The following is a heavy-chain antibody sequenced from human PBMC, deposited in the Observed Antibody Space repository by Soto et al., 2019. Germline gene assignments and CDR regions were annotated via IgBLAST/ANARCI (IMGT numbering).Heavy chain of an antibody. CDR2: IYSSGST. CDR1: GGAISTYY. Sequence: PETLSLTCTVSGGAISTYYWTWIRQPAGKGLEWIGRIYSSGSTKYNPSLQSRVTMSLDMSNNQFSLRLTSVTAADTAVYYCARGQRFSDWFDPWGQGTLVTVSS. V-gene: IGHV4-4*07. J-gene: IGHJ5*02. D-gene: IGHD3-3*01. CDR3: ARGQRFSDWFDP.